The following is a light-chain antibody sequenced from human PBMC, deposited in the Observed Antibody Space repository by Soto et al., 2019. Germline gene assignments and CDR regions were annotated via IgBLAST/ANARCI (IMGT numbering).Light chain of an antibody. V-gene: IGLV3-21*04. J-gene: IGLJ2*01. Sequence: SYELTQPPSVSVAPGKTARITCGGNNIGSKSVHWYQQKPGQAPVLVIYYDSDRPSGIPERFSGSNSGNTATLTISRVEAGDKADYYCQVWDSSSDLVVFGGGTKVTVL. CDR2: YDS. CDR1: NIGSKS. CDR3: QVWDSSSDLVV.